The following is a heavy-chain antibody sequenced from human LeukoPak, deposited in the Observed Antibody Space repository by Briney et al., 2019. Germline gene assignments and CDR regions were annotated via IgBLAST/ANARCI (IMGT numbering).Heavy chain of an antibody. Sequence: ASVKVSCKASGGTFSSYAISWVRQATGQGLEWMGWMNPNSGNTGYAQKFQGRVTMTRNTSISTAYMELSSLRSEDTAVYYCAISSSYIDYWGQGTLVTVSS. J-gene: IGHJ4*02. CDR3: AISSSYIDY. CDR2: MNPNSGNT. CDR1: GGTFSSYA. D-gene: IGHD6-13*01. V-gene: IGHV1-8*02.